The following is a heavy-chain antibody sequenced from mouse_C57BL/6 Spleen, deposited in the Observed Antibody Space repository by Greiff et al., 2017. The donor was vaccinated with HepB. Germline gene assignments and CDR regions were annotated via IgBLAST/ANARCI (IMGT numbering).Heavy chain of an antibody. J-gene: IGHJ3*01. V-gene: IGHV1-42*01. CDR3: ARSFYYYGPAY. CDR1: GYSFTGYY. Sequence: EVQLVESGPELVKPGASVKISCKASGYSFTGYYMNWVKQSPEKSLEWIGEINPSTGGTTYNQKFKAKATLTVDKSSSTAYMQLKSLTSEDSAVYYCARSFYYYGPAYWGQGTLVTVSA. D-gene: IGHD1-1*01. CDR2: INPSTGGT.